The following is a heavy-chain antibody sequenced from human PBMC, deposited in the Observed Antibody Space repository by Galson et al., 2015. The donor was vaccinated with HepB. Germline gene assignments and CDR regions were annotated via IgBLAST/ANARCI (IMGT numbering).Heavy chain of an antibody. J-gene: IGHJ4*02. Sequence: SLRLSCAASGFTFNNYGMHWVRQAPGKGLEWVATMSYDGSYINYGDSVQGRFTISRDNSKTTLYLQMNSLRPEDTAVYYCAKEAVYRSSWYYFDHWGQGTPVTVSS. CDR2: MSYDGSYI. V-gene: IGHV3-30*18. D-gene: IGHD6-13*01. CDR3: AKEAVYRSSWYYFDH. CDR1: GFTFNNYG.